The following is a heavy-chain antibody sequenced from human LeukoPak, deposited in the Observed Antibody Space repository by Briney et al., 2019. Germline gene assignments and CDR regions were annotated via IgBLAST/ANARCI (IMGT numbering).Heavy chain of an antibody. D-gene: IGHD3-22*01. Sequence: GGSLRLSCSGSGFTFSDYFMNWIRQTPGKGLEWISYISSSGGNIKYADSVQGRFTISRDNAKKSLYLQMNSLRAEDTAVHYCARDRAEDDSSGYIHRDFDFWGQGTLVIVSS. V-gene: IGHV3-11*04. J-gene: IGHJ4*02. CDR1: GFTFSDYF. CDR3: ARDRAEDDSSGYIHRDFDF. CDR2: ISSSGGNI.